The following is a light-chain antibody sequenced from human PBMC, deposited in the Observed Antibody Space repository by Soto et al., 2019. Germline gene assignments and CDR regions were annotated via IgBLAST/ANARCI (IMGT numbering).Light chain of an antibody. V-gene: IGKV3-20*01. Sequence: EVVLTQSPGTLSLSPGEGATLSCRASQSVSSSYLAWYQQRPGQAPRLLIYSASSRATGIPDRFSGSGSETDFTLTISRLEPEDFAVYYCQHYGSPGMYTFGQGTKLEIK. CDR2: SAS. J-gene: IGKJ2*01. CDR3: QHYGSPGMYT. CDR1: QSVSSSY.